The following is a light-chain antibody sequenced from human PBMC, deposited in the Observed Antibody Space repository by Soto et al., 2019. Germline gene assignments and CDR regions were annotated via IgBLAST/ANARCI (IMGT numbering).Light chain of an antibody. CDR3: QQYNNWPPET. J-gene: IGKJ1*01. Sequence: DIVMTQSPATLSVSPGERATLYCRASQSVSSNLAWYQQKPGQAPRLLIYGASTRATGIPARFSGSGSGTEFTLTISSLQSEDFAVYSCQQYNNWPPETFGQGTKVEIK. V-gene: IGKV3-15*01. CDR1: QSVSSN. CDR2: GAS.